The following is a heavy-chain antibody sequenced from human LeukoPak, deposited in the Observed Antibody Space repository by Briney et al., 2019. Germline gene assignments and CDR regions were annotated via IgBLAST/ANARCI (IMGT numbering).Heavy chain of an antibody. CDR3: ARLHYGSGSYYIGY. CDR1: GFTFTDYY. D-gene: IGHD3-10*01. CDR2: INPNSGGT. V-gene: IGHV1-2*02. J-gene: IGHJ4*02. Sequence: ASVXVSCKASGFTFTDYYMHWVRQAPGQXXXXXGWINPNSGGTNYAQKFQGTVTMTRDTSISTAYMELSRLRSDDTAAYYCARLHYGSGSYYIGYWGQGTLVTVSS.